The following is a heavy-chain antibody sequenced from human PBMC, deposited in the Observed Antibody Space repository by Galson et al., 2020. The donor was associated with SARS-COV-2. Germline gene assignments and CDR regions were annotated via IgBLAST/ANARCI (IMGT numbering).Heavy chain of an antibody. V-gene: IGHV3-64*01. CDR2: INTHGGST. CDR1: GFTFSRYA. J-gene: IGHJ6*02. Sequence: GESLKISCSASGFTFSRYALHWVRQAPGKGLEFVSAINTHGGSTYYANSVKGRFTISRDNSKNTVYLQMGSLRIDDMGVYYCARSIPDDYGDPHYYYGMDVWGQGTTLTVSS. CDR3: ARSIPDDYGDPHYYYGMDV. D-gene: IGHD4-17*01.